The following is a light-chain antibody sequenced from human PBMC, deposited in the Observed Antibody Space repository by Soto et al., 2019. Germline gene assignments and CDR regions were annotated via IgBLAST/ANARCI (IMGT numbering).Light chain of an antibody. CDR2: SAS. V-gene: IGKV3D-15*01. CDR1: QSVSSN. Sequence: EIVMTQSPANLSVSPGERATLSCRASQSVSSNLAWYQQKPGQAPRLVIYSASIRATGIPARFSGSGSGTEFTLTISSLQSEDFAVYYCQQHNNWPPFTFGPGTKVEIK. J-gene: IGKJ3*01. CDR3: QQHNNWPPFT.